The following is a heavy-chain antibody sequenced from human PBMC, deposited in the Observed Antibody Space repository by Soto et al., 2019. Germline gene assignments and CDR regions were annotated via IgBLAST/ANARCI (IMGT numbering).Heavy chain of an antibody. D-gene: IGHD3-10*01. CDR2: INNDGSST. CDR3: ARGTSSTWYGGRDWFDP. CDR1: GFTFSSYW. V-gene: IGHV3-74*01. J-gene: IGHJ5*02. Sequence: EVQLVESGGGLVQPGGSLRLSCAASGFTFSSYWMHWVRQAPGKGLVWVSRINNDGSSTTYADSVGGRFTISRDNAKNTLYLQINSLSAEDTAVYFCARGTSSTWYGGRDWFDPWGQGTLVTVSS.